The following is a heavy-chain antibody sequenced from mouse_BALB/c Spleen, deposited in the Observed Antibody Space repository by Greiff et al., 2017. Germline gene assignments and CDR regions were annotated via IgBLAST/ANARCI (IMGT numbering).Heavy chain of an antibody. D-gene: IGHD1-1*01. J-gene: IGHJ1*01. CDR2: ISSGSSTI. CDR1: GFTFSSFG. Sequence: EVQRVESGGGLVQPGGSRKLSCAASGFTFSSFGMHWVRQAPEKGLEWVAYISSGSSTIYYADTVKGRFTISRDNPKNTLFLQMTSLRSEDTAMYYCARYSYGSSPRYFDVWGAGTTVTVSS. CDR3: ARYSYGSSPRYFDV. V-gene: IGHV5-17*02.